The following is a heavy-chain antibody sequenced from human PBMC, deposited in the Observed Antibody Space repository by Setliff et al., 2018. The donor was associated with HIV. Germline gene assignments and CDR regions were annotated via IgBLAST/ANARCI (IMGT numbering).Heavy chain of an antibody. CDR2: ISPDGKRD. CDR3: ARDYAFDWNSVMDV. V-gene: IGHV3-7*03. Sequence: HPGGSLRLSCAASGFTFCNFWRHWVRQAAGKGLEWVASISPDGKRDHYVGSVKGRFTASRDNAKSSLYLQMNSQRAEDTAVYYCARDYAFDWNSVMDVWGKGTTVTVSS. J-gene: IGHJ6*03. D-gene: IGHD1-7*01. CDR1: GFTFCNFW.